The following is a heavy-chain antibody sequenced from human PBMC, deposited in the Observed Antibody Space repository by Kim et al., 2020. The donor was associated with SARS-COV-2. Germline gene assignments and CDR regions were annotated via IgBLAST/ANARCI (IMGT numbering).Heavy chain of an antibody. V-gene: IGHV3-23*01. J-gene: IGHJ4*02. D-gene: IGHD6-19*01. CDR3: AKDFSGWYGESDFAY. CDR1: GFTFSSYA. Sequence: GGSLRLSCAASGFTFSSYAMSWVRQAPGKGLEWVSAISGSGGSTYYADSVKGRFTISRDNSKNTLYLQMNSLRAEETAGYYWAKDFSGWYGESDFAYWGQGTLVTVSS. CDR2: ISGSGGST.